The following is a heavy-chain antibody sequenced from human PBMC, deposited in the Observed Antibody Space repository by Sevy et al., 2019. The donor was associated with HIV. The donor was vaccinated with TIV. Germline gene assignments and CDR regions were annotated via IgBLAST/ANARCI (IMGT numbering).Heavy chain of an antibody. Sequence: SETLSLTCNVSGGPVRSVNWWSWLRQSPGKGLEWIGEVDYSGSTNYNPSLESRVTISIDMPHNQFSLKLRSLTAADTAVYYCARDLFGETYSYYFDSWGQGTLVTVSS. CDR1: GGPVRSVNW. CDR3: ARDLFGETYSYYFDS. J-gene: IGHJ4*02. V-gene: IGHV4-4*02. D-gene: IGHD2-21*01. CDR2: VDYSGST.